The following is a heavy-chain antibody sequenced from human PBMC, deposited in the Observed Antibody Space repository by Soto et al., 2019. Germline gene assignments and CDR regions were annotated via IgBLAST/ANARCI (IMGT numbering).Heavy chain of an antibody. Sequence: SETLSLTCTVSGESINGYYWSWIRQPPGKGLEWIGYVYFSGSNNYNPSLKSRVTISVNTSKQQVSLRLSSVTAADTAVYYCASYSSIAARLGYFQHWGQGTLVTVSS. J-gene: IGHJ1*01. CDR2: VYFSGSN. V-gene: IGHV4-59*01. CDR1: GESINGYY. D-gene: IGHD6-6*01. CDR3: ASYSSIAARLGYFQH.